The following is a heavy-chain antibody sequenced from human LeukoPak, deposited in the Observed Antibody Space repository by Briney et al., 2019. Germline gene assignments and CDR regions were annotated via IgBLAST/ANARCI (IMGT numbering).Heavy chain of an antibody. J-gene: IGHJ6*03. D-gene: IGHD2-15*01. CDR2: INPNSGGT. CDR1: GYTFTGYY. Sequence: ASVKVSCKASGYTFTGYYMHWVRQAPGQGLEWMGWINPNSGGTNYAQKFQGRVTMTRDTSISTAYMELSRLRSGDTAVYYCARGGYYCSGGSCSRPYYMDVWGKGTTVTISS. CDR3: ARGGYYCSGGSCSRPYYMDV. V-gene: IGHV1-2*02.